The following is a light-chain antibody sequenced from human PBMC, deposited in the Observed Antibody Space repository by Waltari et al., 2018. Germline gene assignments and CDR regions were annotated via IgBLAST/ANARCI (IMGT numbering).Light chain of an antibody. CDR2: EVS. J-gene: IGLJ3*02. CDR1: SSDVGAFNY. V-gene: IGLV2-14*01. Sequence: QSALTQPASLSGSPGQSITISCTGTSSDVGAFNYVPWYQQNPGKAPNVVIYEVSNRPSGVSTRFSGSKSGNTASLTISGLQAVDEADYYCNSYTTTSARVFGGGTRLTVL. CDR3: NSYTTTSARV.